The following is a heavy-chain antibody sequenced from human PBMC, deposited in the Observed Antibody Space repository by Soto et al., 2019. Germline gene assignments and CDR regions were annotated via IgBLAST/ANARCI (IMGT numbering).Heavy chain of an antibody. CDR1: GGSFSGFF. Sequence: XGTLSLTCAVSGGSFSGFFWGWIRQPPGKGLEWIGEVNHGGSTNYNPSLKSRVTISSDTSKNHFSLTLRSVTAADTAVYYCARAAVAAGGPFDKWGQGALVTVSS. D-gene: IGHD2-15*01. CDR2: VNHGGST. J-gene: IGHJ4*02. V-gene: IGHV4-34*01. CDR3: ARAAVAAGGPFDK.